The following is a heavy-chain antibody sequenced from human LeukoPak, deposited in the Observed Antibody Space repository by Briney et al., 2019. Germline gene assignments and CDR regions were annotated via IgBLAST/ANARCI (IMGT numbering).Heavy chain of an antibody. CDR2: IIPILGIA. CDR3: ASPPSGSYGAFDI. CDR1: GGTFSSYA. Sequence: SVKVSCKASGGTFSSYAISWVRQAPGQGLEWMGRIIPILGIANYAQKFQGRVTITADKSTSTAYMELSSLRSEDTAVYYCASPPSGSYGAFDIWGQGTMVTVSS. D-gene: IGHD3-3*01. V-gene: IGHV1-69*04. J-gene: IGHJ3*02.